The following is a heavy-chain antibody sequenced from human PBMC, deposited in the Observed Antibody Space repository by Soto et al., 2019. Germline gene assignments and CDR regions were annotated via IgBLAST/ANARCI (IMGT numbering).Heavy chain of an antibody. D-gene: IGHD3-22*01. CDR3: ASGGDYYDRVKLTHHNWFDP. CDR2: IIPIFGTA. CDR1: GGTFSSYA. J-gene: IGHJ5*02. V-gene: IGHV1-69*13. Sequence: GASVKVSCKASGGTFSSYAISWVRQAPGQGLEWMGGIIPIFGTANYAQKFQGRVTITADESTSTAYMELSSLRSEDTAVYYCASGGDYYDRVKLTHHNWFDPWGQ.